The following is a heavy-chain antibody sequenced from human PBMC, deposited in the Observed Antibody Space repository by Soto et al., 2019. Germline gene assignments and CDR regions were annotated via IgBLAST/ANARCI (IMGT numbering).Heavy chain of an antibody. V-gene: IGHV3-23*01. J-gene: IGHJ4*02. CDR3: AKYSTSWRGGQFDY. D-gene: IGHD6-13*01. Sequence: EVQLLESGGGLVQPGGSLRRSCAASGFTFSSYAMSWVRQAPGKGLEWVLAVSSSGGSTYYADSVKGRFTISRDNSKHTLYLQMNSLRAEDTAVYYCAKYSTSWRGGQFDYWGQGTLVTVSS. CDR1: GFTFSSYA. CDR2: VSSSGGST.